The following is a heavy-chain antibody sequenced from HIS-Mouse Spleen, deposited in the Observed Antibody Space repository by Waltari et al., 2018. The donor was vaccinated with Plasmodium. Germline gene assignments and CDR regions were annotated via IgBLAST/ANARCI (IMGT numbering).Heavy chain of an antibody. CDR1: GFTCGSYS. V-gene: IGHV3-48*02. Sequence: EVQLVEAGGGLVQPGGSLGLPGEACGFTCGSYSWNWVRKAPGKGLEWVSYISSSSSTIYYADSVKGRFTISRDNAKNSLYLQMNSLRDEDTAVYYCARVVTIFGVVIDYWGQGTLVTVSS. D-gene: IGHD3-3*01. CDR2: ISSSSSTI. CDR3: ARVVTIFGVVIDY. J-gene: IGHJ4*02.